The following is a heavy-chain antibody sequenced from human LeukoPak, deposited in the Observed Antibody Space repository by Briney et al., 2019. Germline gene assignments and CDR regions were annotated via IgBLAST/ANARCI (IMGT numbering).Heavy chain of an antibody. Sequence: SSETLSLTCAVYGGSFSGYYWSWVRQPPGKGLEWIGEINHSGSTDYNPSLKSRVTISVDKSKNQFSLKLSSVTAADTAVYYCARALRSRHPPDLGERWLRDTYYYYGMDVWGQGTTVTVSS. D-gene: IGHD5-12*01. J-gene: IGHJ6*02. CDR3: ARALRSRHPPDLGERWLRDTYYYYGMDV. CDR2: INHSGST. CDR1: GGSFSGYY. V-gene: IGHV4-34*01.